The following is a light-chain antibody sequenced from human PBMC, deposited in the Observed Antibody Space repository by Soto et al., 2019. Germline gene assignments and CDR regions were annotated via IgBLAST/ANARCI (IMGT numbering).Light chain of an antibody. J-gene: IGLJ1*01. Sequence: QSALTQPASVSGSPGQSITISCTGTSSDFGGYNYVSWYQQHPGKAPKLMIYEVSNRPSGVSNRFSGSKSGNTASLTISGLQAADDADYSCTSYTSGSTLYVFGTGSKVTVL. CDR2: EVS. V-gene: IGLV2-14*01. CDR1: SSDFGGYNY. CDR3: TSYTSGSTLYV.